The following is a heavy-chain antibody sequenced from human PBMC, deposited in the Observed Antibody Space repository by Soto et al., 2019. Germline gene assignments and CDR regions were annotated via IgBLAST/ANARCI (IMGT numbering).Heavy chain of an antibody. CDR2: INDSGDNT. D-gene: IGHD3-16*01. J-gene: IGHJ5*02. Sequence: EGQLLESGGGLVQPGGSLRLSCAASGFTFSSYAMSWVRQAPGKGLECVSTINDSGDNTFHADSVKGRFTIFRDNSKNTLHLQMNSLTADDTAVYYCAKVGPHPQTTEAFDWFDPWGQGTLVTVSS. V-gene: IGHV3-23*01. CDR1: GFTFSSYA. CDR3: AKVGPHPQTTEAFDWFDP.